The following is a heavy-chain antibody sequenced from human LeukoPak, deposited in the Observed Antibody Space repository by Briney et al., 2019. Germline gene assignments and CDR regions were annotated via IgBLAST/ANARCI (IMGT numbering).Heavy chain of an antibody. V-gene: IGHV1-69*04. J-gene: IGHJ6*02. D-gene: IGHD6-13*01. Sequence: SVKVSCKASGGTFSSYAISWVRQAPGQGLERMGRIIPILGIANYAQKFQGRVTITADKSTSTAYMELSSLRSEDTAVYYCAREGIAAAGSPMDVWGQGTTVTVSS. CDR3: AREGIAAAGSPMDV. CDR2: IIPILGIA. CDR1: GGTFSSYA.